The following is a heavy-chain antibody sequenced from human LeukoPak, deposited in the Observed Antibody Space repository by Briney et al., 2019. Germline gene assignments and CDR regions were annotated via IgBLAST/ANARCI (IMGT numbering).Heavy chain of an antibody. Sequence: ASVKVSCKASGYTFTGYYMHWVRQAPGQGLEWMGWINPNSGGTNYAQKFQGRVTMTRDTSISTAYMELSRLRSDDTAVYYCVRVLFAGINGGEFDYWGQGTLVTVSS. D-gene: IGHD2-21*01. CDR1: GYTFTGYY. CDR3: VRVLFAGINGGEFDY. J-gene: IGHJ4*02. CDR2: INPNSGGT. V-gene: IGHV1-2*02.